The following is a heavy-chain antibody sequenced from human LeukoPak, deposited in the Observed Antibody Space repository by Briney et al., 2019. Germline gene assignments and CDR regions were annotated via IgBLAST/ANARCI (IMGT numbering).Heavy chain of an antibody. Sequence: PGGSLRLSCAASGFTFSSYSMNWIRQPPGKGLEWIGSIYYSGSTYYNPSLKSRVTISVDTSKNQFSLKLSSVTAADTAVYYCASYDFWSGYLNYFDYWGQGTLVTVSS. J-gene: IGHJ4*02. CDR1: GFTFSSYS. CDR3: ASYDFWSGYLNYFDY. CDR2: IYYSGST. D-gene: IGHD3-3*01. V-gene: IGHV4-39*01.